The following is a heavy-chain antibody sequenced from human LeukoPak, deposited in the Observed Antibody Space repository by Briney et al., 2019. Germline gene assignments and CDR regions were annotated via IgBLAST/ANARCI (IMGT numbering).Heavy chain of an antibody. D-gene: IGHD3-3*01. J-gene: IGHJ4*02. CDR3: ASGGSRITIFGVVPVFDY. V-gene: IGHV1-2*02. CDR2: INPNSGGT. Sequence: ASVKVSCKASGYTFTGYYMHWVRQAPGQGLEWMGWINPNSGGTNYAQKFQGRVTMTRDTSISTAYMELSRLRSEDTAVYYCASGGSRITIFGVVPVFDYWGQGTLVTVSS. CDR1: GYTFTGYY.